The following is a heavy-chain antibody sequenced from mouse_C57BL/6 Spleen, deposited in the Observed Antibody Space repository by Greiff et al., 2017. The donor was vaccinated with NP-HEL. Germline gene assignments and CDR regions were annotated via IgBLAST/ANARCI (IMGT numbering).Heavy chain of an antibody. V-gene: IGHV1-82*01. CDR1: GYAFSSSW. CDR3: GGGGYYLKESGFAY. Sequence: QVQLQQSGPELVKPGASVKISCKASGYAFSSSWMNWVKQRPGKGLEWIGRIYPGDGDTHYNGKFKGKATLTADKSSSTAYMQLSSLTSEDSAVYFCGGGGYYLKESGFAYWGQGTLVTVSA. D-gene: IGHD2-3*01. CDR2: IYPGDGDT. J-gene: IGHJ3*01.